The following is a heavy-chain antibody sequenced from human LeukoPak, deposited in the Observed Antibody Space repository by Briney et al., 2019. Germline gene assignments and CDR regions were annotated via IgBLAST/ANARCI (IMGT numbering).Heavy chain of an antibody. Sequence: ASVEVSCKASGYTFTGYYMHWVRQAPGQGLEWMGWINPNSGGTNYAQKFQGRVTMTRDTSISTAYMELSRLRSDDTAVYYCARAMYYDILTGYHSFDYWGQGTLVTVSS. V-gene: IGHV1-2*02. CDR3: ARAMYYDILTGYHSFDY. D-gene: IGHD3-9*01. CDR2: INPNSGGT. CDR1: GYTFTGYY. J-gene: IGHJ4*02.